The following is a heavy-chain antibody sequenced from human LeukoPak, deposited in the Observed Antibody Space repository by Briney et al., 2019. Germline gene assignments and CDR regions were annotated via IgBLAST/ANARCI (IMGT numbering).Heavy chain of an antibody. Sequence: SETLSLTCTVSSGSVSGYYWSWVRQPPGKGLEWIGYIYYSGSTNYNPSLESRITISVDTSKNQFSLKLSSVTAADTAVYYCARGHYGLAHWGQGTLVTVAS. V-gene: IGHV4-59*02. CDR3: ARGHYGLAH. J-gene: IGHJ4*02. D-gene: IGHD3-10*01. CDR2: IYYSGST. CDR1: SGSVSGYY.